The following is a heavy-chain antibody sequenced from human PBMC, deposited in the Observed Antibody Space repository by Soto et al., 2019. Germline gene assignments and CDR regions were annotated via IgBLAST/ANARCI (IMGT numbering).Heavy chain of an antibody. CDR3: ARVLRQWLVRYYYYYGTDV. CDR2: INHSGST. D-gene: IGHD6-19*01. J-gene: IGHJ6*02. V-gene: IGHV4-34*01. Sequence: SETLSLTCAVYGGSFSGYYWSWIRQPPGKGLEWIGEINHSGSTNYNPSLKSRVTISVDTSKNQFSLKLSSVTAADTAVYYCARVLRQWLVRYYYYYGTDVWGQGTTVTVSS. CDR1: GGSFSGYY.